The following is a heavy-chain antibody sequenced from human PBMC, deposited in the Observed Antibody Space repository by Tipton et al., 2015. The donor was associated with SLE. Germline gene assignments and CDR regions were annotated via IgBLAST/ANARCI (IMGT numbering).Heavy chain of an antibody. J-gene: IGHJ4*02. Sequence: TLSLTCTVSGGSISSSSYYWGWIRQPPGKGLEWIGNIYYSGSTYYNPSLKSRVTISVDTSKNQFSLKLSSVTAADTAVYYCASRHELRTPDYWGQGTLVTVSS. D-gene: IGHD7-27*01. CDR1: GGSISSSSYY. V-gene: IGHV4-39*07. CDR3: ASRHELRTPDY. CDR2: IYYSGST.